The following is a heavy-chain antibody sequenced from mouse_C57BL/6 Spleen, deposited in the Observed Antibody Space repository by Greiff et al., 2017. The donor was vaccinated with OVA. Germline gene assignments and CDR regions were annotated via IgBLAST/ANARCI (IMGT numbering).Heavy chain of an antibody. Sequence: EVMLVESGGGLVKPGGSLKLSCAASGFTFSDYGMHWVRQAPEKGLEWVAYISSGSSTIYYADTVKGRFTISRDNAKNTLFLQMTSLRSEDTAMYYCARPRDYAQAMDYWGQGTSVTVSS. CDR2: ISSGSSTI. J-gene: IGHJ4*01. CDR3: ARPRDYAQAMDY. CDR1: GFTFSDYG. V-gene: IGHV5-17*01. D-gene: IGHD1-1*01.